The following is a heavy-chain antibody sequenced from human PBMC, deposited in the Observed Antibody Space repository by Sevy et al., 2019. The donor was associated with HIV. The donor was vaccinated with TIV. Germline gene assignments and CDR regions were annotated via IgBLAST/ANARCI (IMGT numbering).Heavy chain of an antibody. CDR2: LSGSGGST. CDR1: GFTFSSYA. D-gene: IGHD3-22*01. CDR3: AKSRHTYDRTYFDY. Sequence: GGSLRLACAASGFTFSSYAMSWVRRAPGKGLEWVSALSGSGGSTYYADSVKGRFTISRDNSKNTLYLQMNSLRAEDTAVYYCAKSRHTYDRTYFDYWGQGTLVTVSS. V-gene: IGHV3-23*01. J-gene: IGHJ4*02.